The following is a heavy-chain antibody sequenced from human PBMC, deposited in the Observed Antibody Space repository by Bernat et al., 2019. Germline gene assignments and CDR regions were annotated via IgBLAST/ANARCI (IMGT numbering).Heavy chain of an antibody. D-gene: IGHD2-15*01. CDR2: KWYDGGSK. Sequence: VQLVESGGGLVQPGGSLRLSGGASGFTFSAYGMHWVRQAPGKGREWGAIKWYDGGSKYYADSVKGRFTISRDNSKNTLYLQMNSLRAEDTAVYYCARCRGYCSGGTNWYFDLWGRGTLVTVSS. CDR1: GFTFSAYG. V-gene: IGHV3-33*08. CDR3: ARCRGYCSGGTNWYFDL. J-gene: IGHJ2*01.